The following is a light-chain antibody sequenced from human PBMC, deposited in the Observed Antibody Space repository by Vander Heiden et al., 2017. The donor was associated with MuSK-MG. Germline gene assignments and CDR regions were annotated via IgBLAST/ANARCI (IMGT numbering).Light chain of an antibody. CDR1: NIGSKS. V-gene: IGLV3-21*04. CDR3: QVWDSSSDQRV. CDR2: YDS. J-gene: IGLJ3*02. Sequence: SYVLTQPPSVSVAPGKTARITCGGNNIGSKSVHWYQQKPGQAPVVGSYYDSDRPSGIPERFSGSNSGNTATLTISRVEAGDEADYDCQVWDSSSDQRVCGGGPKL.